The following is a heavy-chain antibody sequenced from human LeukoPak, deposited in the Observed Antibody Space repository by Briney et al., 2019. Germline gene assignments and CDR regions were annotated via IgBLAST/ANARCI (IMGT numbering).Heavy chain of an antibody. CDR3: ARLNYYGFDY. J-gene: IGHJ4*02. CDR1: GGSISSTSSS. CDR2: IYYSGST. D-gene: IGHD1-26*01. V-gene: IGHV4-39*01. Sequence: PSETLSLTCTVSGGSISSTSSSWGWIRQPLGKGLEWIVTIYYSGSTYYNGSLKSRITIAVDTSKSQFSLKLSSVTAADTAVYYCARLNYYGFDYWGQGTLVTFSS.